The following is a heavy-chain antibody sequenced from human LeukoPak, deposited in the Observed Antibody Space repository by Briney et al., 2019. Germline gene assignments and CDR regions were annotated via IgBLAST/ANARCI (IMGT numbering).Heavy chain of an antibody. V-gene: IGHV4-61*02. CDR3: ARGGYCGGDCYFYY. CDR1: GGSISSGIYY. J-gene: IGHJ4*02. CDR2: IYSSGST. D-gene: IGHD2-21*02. Sequence: SETLSLTCTASGGSISSGIYYWSWIRQPAGKGLEWIGRIYSSGSTNYNPSLKSRVTISVDTSKNQFSLKLSSVTAADTAVYYCARGGYCGGDCYFYYWGQGTLVTVSS.